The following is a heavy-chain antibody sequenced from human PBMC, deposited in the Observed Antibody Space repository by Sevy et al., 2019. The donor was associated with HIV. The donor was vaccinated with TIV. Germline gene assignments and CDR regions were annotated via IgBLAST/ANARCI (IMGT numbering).Heavy chain of an antibody. Sequence: GGSLRLSCAASGFTFISYGMHWVRQAPGKGLEWVAVISYDGSNKYYADSVKGRFTISRDNSKNTLYLQMNSLRDEDTVVYYCAKERTVAGGPYYFDYWGQGTLVTVSS. V-gene: IGHV3-30*18. CDR3: AKERTVAGGPYYFDY. J-gene: IGHJ4*02. D-gene: IGHD6-19*01. CDR1: GFTFISYG. CDR2: ISYDGSNK.